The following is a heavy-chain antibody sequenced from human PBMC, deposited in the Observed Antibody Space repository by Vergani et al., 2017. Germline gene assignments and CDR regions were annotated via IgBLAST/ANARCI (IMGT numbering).Heavy chain of an antibody. D-gene: IGHD1-26*01. CDR2: ISWNSGSI. Sequence: VQLVESGGGVVQPGRSLRLSCAASGFTFSSYGMHWVRQAPGKGLEWVSGISWNSGSIGYADSVKGRFTISRDNAKNSLYLQMNSLRAEDTALYYCAKAGSYSGYYYMDVWGKGTTVTVSS. J-gene: IGHJ6*03. V-gene: IGHV3-9*01. CDR1: GFTFSSYG. CDR3: AKAGSYSGYYYMDV.